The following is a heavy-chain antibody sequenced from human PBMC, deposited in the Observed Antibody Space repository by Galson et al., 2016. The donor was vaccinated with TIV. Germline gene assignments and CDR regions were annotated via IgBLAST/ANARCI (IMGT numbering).Heavy chain of an antibody. CDR2: IKNKIDGGTT. D-gene: IGHD1-7*01. Sequence: SLRLSCAASGFTFSNVWMNWFRQAPGMGLEWVGRIKNKIDGGTTGYGSPVKGRFTISRDDPKSTVYLQMNSLNNEDTGVYYCATWDYHDNWFHPWGQGTLVTVSS. V-gene: IGHV3-15*01. CDR1: GFTFSNVW. J-gene: IGHJ5*02. CDR3: ATWDYHDNWFHP.